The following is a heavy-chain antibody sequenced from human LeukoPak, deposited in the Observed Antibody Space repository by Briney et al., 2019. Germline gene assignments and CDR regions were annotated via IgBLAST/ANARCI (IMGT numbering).Heavy chain of an antibody. CDR1: GFTCSSSA. CDR3: AKYYDSSGNAFDY. CDR2: ISGSGGST. Sequence: GGSLRLSCAAPGFTCSSSAMRWVPQAPGEGLEWVSPISGSGGSTYYADSVKGRFTISRDNSKNTLYLQMNSLRAEDTVVYYCAKYYDSSGNAFDYWGQGALVTVSS. V-gene: IGHV3-23*01. J-gene: IGHJ4*02. D-gene: IGHD3-22*01.